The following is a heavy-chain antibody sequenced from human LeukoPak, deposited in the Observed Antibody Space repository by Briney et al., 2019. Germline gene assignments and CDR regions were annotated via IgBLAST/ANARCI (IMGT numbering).Heavy chain of an antibody. CDR1: GGSISSSYYY. V-gene: IGHV4-39*07. Sequence: PETLSLTCTLSGGSISSSYYYWGWIRQPPGKGLEWIGNIYYSGSTFYNPSLKSRVTISVDTSKNQFSLKLSSVTAADTAVYYCARAVESGGYQHKGFDPWGQGILVTVSS. CDR3: ARAVESGGYQHKGFDP. D-gene: IGHD3-22*01. J-gene: IGHJ5*02. CDR2: IYYSGST.